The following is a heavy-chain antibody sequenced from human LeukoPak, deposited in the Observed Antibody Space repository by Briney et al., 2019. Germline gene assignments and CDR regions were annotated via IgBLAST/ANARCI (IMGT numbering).Heavy chain of an antibody. CDR2: ISSNGGST. J-gene: IGHJ4*02. Sequence: GGSLRLSCAASGFTFSSYEMHWVRQAPGKGLEYVSAISSNGGSTYYADSVKGRFTISRDNSKNTLYLQMSSLRAEDTAVYYCVKDFGAYYYDSSGFDYWGQGTLVTVSS. CDR3: VKDFGAYYYDSSGFDY. CDR1: GFTFSSYE. D-gene: IGHD3-22*01. V-gene: IGHV3-64D*09.